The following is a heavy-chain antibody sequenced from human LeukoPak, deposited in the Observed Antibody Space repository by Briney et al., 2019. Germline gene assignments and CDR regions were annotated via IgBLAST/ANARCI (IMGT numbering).Heavy chain of an antibody. CDR3: VRGIQVNKYIETAYDY. J-gene: IGHJ4*02. CDR1: GFTFSTYD. Sequence: GGSLRLSCAASGFTFSTYDMHWVRQGTGKGLEWVALIGSGGDTYHSASVKGRLTISRENARNSLYLQMDSLRAGDTAMYYCVRGIQVNKYIETAYDYWGQGTLVTVSS. D-gene: IGHD1/OR15-1a*01. CDR2: IGSGGDT. V-gene: IGHV3-13*01.